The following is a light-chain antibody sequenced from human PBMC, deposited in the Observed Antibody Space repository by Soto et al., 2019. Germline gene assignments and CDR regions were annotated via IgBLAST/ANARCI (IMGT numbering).Light chain of an antibody. J-gene: IGLJ1*01. CDR2: EVS. CDR3: SSYTSSSIVYV. CDR1: SSDVGGYNY. V-gene: IGLV2-14*01. Sequence: QSALTQPASVSGSPGQSITISCTGTSSDVGGYNYVSWYQQHPGKAPKLMIYEVSNRPSGVSNRFSGSKSGNTASLTISGLQDEDEADYYCSSYTSSSIVYVFGTGTKLTVL.